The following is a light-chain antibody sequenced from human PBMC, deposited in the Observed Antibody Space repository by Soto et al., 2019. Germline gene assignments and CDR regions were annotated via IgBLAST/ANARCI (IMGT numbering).Light chain of an antibody. CDR1: SGHSSYA. J-gene: IGLJ3*02. V-gene: IGLV4-69*01. CDR2: LNSDGSH. Sequence: QSVLTQSPSASASLGASVKLTCTLSSGHSSYAIAWHQQQPEKGPRYLMKLNSDGSHSKGDEIPDRFSGSSSGAERYLTISSLQSEDEADYYCQTWGTGLLVFGGGTKVTVL. CDR3: QTWGTGLLV.